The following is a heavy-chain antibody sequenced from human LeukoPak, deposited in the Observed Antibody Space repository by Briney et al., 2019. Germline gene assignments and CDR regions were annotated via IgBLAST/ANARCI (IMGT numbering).Heavy chain of an antibody. CDR1: GDSLSSNSAA. D-gene: IGHD6-19*01. V-gene: IGHV6-1*01. J-gene: IGHJ4*02. CDR2: TYYRSKFYN. CDR3: ARENVAVAAYADYFDF. Sequence: SQTLSLTCAISGDSLSSNSAAWNWIRQSPSRGLEWLGRTYYRSKFYNDYAVSVKSRLTINPDTSKNQFSLQLNSVTPEDTAMYFCARENVAVAAYADYFDFWGQGTLVTVSS.